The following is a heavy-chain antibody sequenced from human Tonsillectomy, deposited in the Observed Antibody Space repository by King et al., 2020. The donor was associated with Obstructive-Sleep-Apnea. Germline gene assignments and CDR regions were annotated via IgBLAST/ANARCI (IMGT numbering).Heavy chain of an antibody. D-gene: IGHD3-22*01. J-gene: IGHJ4*02. V-gene: IGHV2-70*04. CDR3: ARDNHYYDSSDSSPLFDY. CDR1: GFSLNTSGLC. Sequence: VTLKESGPALVKPTQTLTLTCTFSGFSLNTSGLCVSWIRQPPGKALEWLARIDWDDDKFYSPSLKTRLTISKDTSKNQVVLTMTNMDPVDTATYYCARDNHYYDSSDSSPLFDYWGQGTLVTVSS. CDR2: IDWDDDK.